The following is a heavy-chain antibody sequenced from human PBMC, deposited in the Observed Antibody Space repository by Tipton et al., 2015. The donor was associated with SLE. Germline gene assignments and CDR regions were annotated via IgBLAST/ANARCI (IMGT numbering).Heavy chain of an antibody. CDR3: ASTPWPRGWSVY. CDR2: IYTSGST. D-gene: IGHD2-15*01. CDR1: GGSISSGSYY. J-gene: IGHJ4*02. Sequence: TLSLTCTVSGGSISSGSYYWSWIRQPAGKGLEWIGRIYTSGSTNYNPSLKSRATISVDTSKNQFSLKLSSVTAADTAVYYCASTPWPRGWSVYWGPGPLVHVSS. V-gene: IGHV4-61*02.